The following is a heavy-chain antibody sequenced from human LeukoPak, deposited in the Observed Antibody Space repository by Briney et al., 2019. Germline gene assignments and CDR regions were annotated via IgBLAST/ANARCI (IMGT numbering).Heavy chain of an antibody. CDR1: GFTFSSYA. J-gene: IGHJ6*03. Sequence: PGGSLRLSCAASGFTFSSYAMSWVRQAPGKGLEWVSAISGSGGSTYYADSVKGRFTISRDNSKNTLYLQMNSLRAEDTAVYYCAKPAYSSGWYELYYYMDVWGKGTTVTVSS. D-gene: IGHD6-19*01. V-gene: IGHV3-23*01. CDR3: AKPAYSSGWYELYYYMDV. CDR2: ISGSGGST.